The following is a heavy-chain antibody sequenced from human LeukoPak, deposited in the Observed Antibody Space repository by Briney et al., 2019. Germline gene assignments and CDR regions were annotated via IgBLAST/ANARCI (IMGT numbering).Heavy chain of an antibody. CDR3: ARHAVTTFRFGTYNRSYLVV. V-gene: IGHV3-7*01. CDR1: GFIFSSYW. Sequence: GGSLRLSCAASGFIFSSYWMSWVRQAPGKEPEWVANINQDGSEKYYVDSVKGRFTISRDNAKNSLYLQVNSLRAEDTAVYYCARHAVTTFRFGTYNRSYLVVWGKGTTVTVSS. D-gene: IGHD4-17*01. J-gene: IGHJ6*03. CDR2: INQDGSEK.